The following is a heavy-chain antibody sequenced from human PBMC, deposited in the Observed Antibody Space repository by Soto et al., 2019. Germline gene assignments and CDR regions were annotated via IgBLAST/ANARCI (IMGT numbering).Heavy chain of an antibody. CDR2: IYYSGNT. J-gene: IGHJ5*02. V-gene: IGHV4-30-4*08. CDR3: ARDRSGNWFDP. CDR1: GDFIRNGDYY. D-gene: IGHD3-10*01. Sequence: NPSETLSLTCTVTGDFIRNGDYYWTWVRQSPGKGLEWIGYIYYSGNTYYNPSLKSRVAMSIDTSKNQFSLRLTSVTAADTAVYYCARDRSGNWFDPWGQGIQVTVSS.